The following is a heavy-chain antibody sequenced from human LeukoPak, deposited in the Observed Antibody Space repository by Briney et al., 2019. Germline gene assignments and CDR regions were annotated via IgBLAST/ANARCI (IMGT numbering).Heavy chain of an antibody. CDR1: GFTFSSYA. V-gene: IGHV3-23*01. D-gene: IGHD2-21*01. CDR3: AKEGGDGYNPTVFDY. J-gene: IGHJ4*02. CDR2: ISGSGGST. Sequence: GGSLRLSCAASGFTFSSYAMSWVRQAPGKGLEWVSAISGSGGSTYYADSVKGRFTISRDNPKNTLYLQMNSLRAEDTAVYYCAKEGGDGYNPTVFDYWGQGTLVTVSS.